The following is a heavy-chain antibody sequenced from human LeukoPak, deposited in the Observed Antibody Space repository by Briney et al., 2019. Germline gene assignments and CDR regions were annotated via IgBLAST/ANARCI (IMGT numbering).Heavy chain of an antibody. CDR1: GFTFSNYW. CDR2: INSDGSST. V-gene: IGHV3-74*01. D-gene: IGHD1-26*01. CDR3: ARDRYSNWFDP. Sequence: GGSLRLSCAASGFTFSNYWMHWVRQAPGKGLVWVSRINSDGSSTSYADSMKGRFTISRDNAKNTLYLQMNSLRAEDTAVYYCARDRYSNWFDPWGQGTLVTVSS. J-gene: IGHJ5*02.